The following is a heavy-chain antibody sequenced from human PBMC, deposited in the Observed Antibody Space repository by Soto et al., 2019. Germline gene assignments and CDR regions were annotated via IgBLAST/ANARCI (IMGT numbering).Heavy chain of an antibody. V-gene: IGHV3-33*01. Sequence: QVQLVESGGGVVQPGRSLRLSCAASGFTFSSYGMHWVRQAPGKGLEWVAVIWYDGSNKYYADSVKGRFTISRDNSKNTLYLQMHSLRAEHTAVYYCVRDDYGDYSPFDYWGQGTLVTFSS. CDR2: IWYDGSNK. D-gene: IGHD4-17*01. CDR3: VRDDYGDYSPFDY. J-gene: IGHJ4*02. CDR1: GFTFSSYG.